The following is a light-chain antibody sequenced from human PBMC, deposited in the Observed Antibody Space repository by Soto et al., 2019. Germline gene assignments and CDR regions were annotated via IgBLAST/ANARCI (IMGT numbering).Light chain of an antibody. CDR2: AAA. CDR3: QQYYSYPRT. V-gene: IGKV1-5*01. CDR1: QSISSG. Sequence: IQMTQSPSTLSASVGDRVTITCLASQSISSGLAWYQQKPGKAPKLLIYAAATLQSGVPSRFSGSGSGTDFTLTISGLQSEDFATYYCQQYYSYPRTFGQGSKVDIK. J-gene: IGKJ1*01.